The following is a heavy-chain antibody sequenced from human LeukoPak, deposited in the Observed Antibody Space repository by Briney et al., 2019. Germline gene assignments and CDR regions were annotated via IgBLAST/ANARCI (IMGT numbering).Heavy chain of an antibody. V-gene: IGHV3-30*02. CDR1: GFTFSSYG. Sequence: GGSLRLSCAASGFTFSSYGMHWVRQAPGKGLEWVAFIRYDGSNKYYADSVKGRFTISRDNSKNTLYLQMNSLRAEDTAVYYCARDRAGNWEQPFYYYMDVWGKGTTVAVSS. J-gene: IGHJ6*03. CDR3: ARDRAGNWEQPFYYYMDV. D-gene: IGHD1/OR15-1a*01. CDR2: IRYDGSNK.